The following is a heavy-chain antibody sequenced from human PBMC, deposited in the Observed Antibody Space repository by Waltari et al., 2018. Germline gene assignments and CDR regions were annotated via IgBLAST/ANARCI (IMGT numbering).Heavy chain of an antibody. Sequence: QLQLQESGPGLVKPSETLSLTCTVSGGSISSSSYYWGWIRQPPGKGLGWIGSIYYSGSTYYNPSLKSRVTISVDTSKNQFSLKLSSVTAADTAVYYCARQNYDSSGYYLYWGQGTLVTVSS. V-gene: IGHV4-39*07. D-gene: IGHD3-22*01. J-gene: IGHJ4*02. CDR1: GGSISSSSYY. CDR2: IYYSGST. CDR3: ARQNYDSSGYYLY.